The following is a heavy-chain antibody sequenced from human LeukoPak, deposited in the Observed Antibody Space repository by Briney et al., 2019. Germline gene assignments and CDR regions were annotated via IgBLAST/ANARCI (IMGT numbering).Heavy chain of an antibody. CDR3: ARPSYGDLVFDY. J-gene: IGHJ4*02. Sequence: GESLKISCKDSGNRFTSKWIGWVRQMPGKGLEWMGIINVVASDTRYSPSFQGQVTISADKSISTAYLQWSSLKASDTAMYYCARPSYGDLVFDYWGQGTLVTVSS. CDR1: GNRFTSKW. CDR2: INVVASDT. D-gene: IGHD4-17*01. V-gene: IGHV5-51*01.